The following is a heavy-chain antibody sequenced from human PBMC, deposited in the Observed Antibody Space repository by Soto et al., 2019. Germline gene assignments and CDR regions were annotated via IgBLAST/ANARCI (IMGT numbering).Heavy chain of an antibody. CDR2: ISSSSSYI. CDR3: ARLRGAAGTSDFDY. J-gene: IGHJ4*02. D-gene: IGHD6-13*01. V-gene: IGHV3-21*01. CDR1: GFTFSSYS. Sequence: PGGSLRLSCAASGFTFSSYSMNWVRQAPGKGLEWVSSISSSSSYIYYADSVKGRFTISRDNAKNSLYLQMNSLRAEDTAVYYCARLRGAAGTSDFDYWGQGTLVTVSS.